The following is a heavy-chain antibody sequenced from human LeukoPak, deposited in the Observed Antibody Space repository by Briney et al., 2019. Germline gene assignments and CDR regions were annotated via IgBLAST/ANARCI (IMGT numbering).Heavy chain of an antibody. CDR2: INYSGST. CDR3: ATYDQQLAFDS. CDR1: GGSISSSSNY. V-gene: IGHV4-39*01. J-gene: IGHJ4*02. D-gene: IGHD6-13*01. Sequence: SETLFLTCTASGGSISSSSNYWGWIREPPRKGLEWIRSINYSGSTYYNPSVKSRVTISVDTTKNGFSLTLSPVTGAVSAGYYCATYDQQLAFDSWGQGTVVTVSS.